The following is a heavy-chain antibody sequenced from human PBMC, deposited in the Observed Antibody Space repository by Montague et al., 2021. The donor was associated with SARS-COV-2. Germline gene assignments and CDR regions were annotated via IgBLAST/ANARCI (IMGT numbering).Heavy chain of an antibody. J-gene: IGHJ6*02. CDR1: GGSISSSSYY. CDR2: IYYSGST. Sequence: SETLSLTCTVSGGSISSSSYYWGWIRQPPGKGLEWIGSIYYSGSTYYXSSLKSRVTISVDTSKNQFSLKLSSVTAADTAVYYCARVGRQQLVRLSGMDVWGQGTTVTVSS. V-gene: IGHV4-39*07. D-gene: IGHD6-13*01. CDR3: ARVGRQQLVRLSGMDV.